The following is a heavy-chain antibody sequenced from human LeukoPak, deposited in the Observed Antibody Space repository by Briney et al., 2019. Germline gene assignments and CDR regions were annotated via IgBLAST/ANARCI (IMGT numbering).Heavy chain of an antibody. D-gene: IGHD1-1*01. V-gene: IGHV5-51*01. J-gene: IGHJ4*02. CDR1: GYSFTSYW. Sequence: GASLQISCKGSGYSFTSYWIGWVRQLPGKGLEWMGIIYPGDSDTRYSPSFQGQVTISADKSISTAYLQWSSLKASDTAMYYCARSNLPRQLETADYWGQGTLVTVSS. CDR2: IYPGDSDT. CDR3: ARSNLPRQLETADY.